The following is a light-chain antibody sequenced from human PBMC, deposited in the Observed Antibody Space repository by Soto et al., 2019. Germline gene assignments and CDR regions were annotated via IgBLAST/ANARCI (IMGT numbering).Light chain of an antibody. CDR1: QSVLYSSNNKNY. CDR2: WAS. V-gene: IGKV4-1*01. CDR3: QQYYSTPRT. Sequence: DIMVTNSTESLALSMGESVTINPTSSQSVLYSSNNKNYLAWYQQKPGQPPKLLIYWASTRESGVPDRFSGSGSGTDFTLTISSLQAEDVPVYYCQQYYSTPRTFGQGTKVDI. J-gene: IGKJ1*01.